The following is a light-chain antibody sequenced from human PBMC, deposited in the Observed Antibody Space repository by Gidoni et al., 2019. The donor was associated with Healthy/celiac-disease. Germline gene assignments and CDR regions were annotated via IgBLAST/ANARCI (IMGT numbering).Light chain of an antibody. CDR1: QSISSW. CDR2: DAS. Sequence: DLQMTQSPSTLSASVGDRVTIPCRASQSISSWLAWYQQKPGKAPKLLIYDASSLESGVPSRFSGSGSGTEFTLTISSLQPDDFATYYCQQYNSYPYTFGQGTKLEIK. CDR3: QQYNSYPYT. V-gene: IGKV1-5*01. J-gene: IGKJ2*01.